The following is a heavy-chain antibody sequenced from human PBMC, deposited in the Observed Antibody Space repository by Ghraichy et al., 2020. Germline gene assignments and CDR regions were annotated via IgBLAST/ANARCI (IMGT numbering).Heavy chain of an antibody. J-gene: IGHJ4*02. CDR2: ISSSSSYI. V-gene: IGHV3-21*01. D-gene: IGHD6-19*01. CDR3: ARDGGSSGGGY. CDR1: GFTFSSYS. Sequence: GGSLRLSCAASGFTFSSYSMNWVRQAPGKGLEWVSSISSSSSYIYYADSVKGRFTIARDNAKNYLYLQMKSLRAEDTAVYYCARDGGSSGGGYWGQGTLVTVSS.